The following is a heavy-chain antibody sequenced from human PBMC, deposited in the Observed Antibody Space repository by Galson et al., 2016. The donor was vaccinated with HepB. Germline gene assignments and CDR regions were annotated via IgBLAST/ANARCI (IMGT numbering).Heavy chain of an antibody. CDR1: GGSIISNGYY. Sequence: SETLSLTCTVSGGSIISNGYYWGWVRQPPGKGLEWIGSIYYSGTTYYNPSLKSRVTMSVDTSTNQFSLKLASVTAADTAVYYCARRNVAPFDFWGQGTLVTASS. CDR2: IYYSGTT. CDR3: ARRNVAPFDF. J-gene: IGHJ4*02. V-gene: IGHV4-39*01. D-gene: IGHD2-8*01.